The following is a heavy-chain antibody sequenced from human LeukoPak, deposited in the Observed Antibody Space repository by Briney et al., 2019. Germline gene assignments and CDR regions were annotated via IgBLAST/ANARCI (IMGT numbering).Heavy chain of an antibody. CDR3: ARDFGLRRSGGTCYSVYYYGMDV. Sequence: WGSPRLSCSTSGFSFSNYSMYWVRRDPGEGLEWVANIKQGGSEKYYVDSVKGRFTISRDNAKNSLYLQMNSRRAEDTAVYYCARDFGLRRSGGTCYSVYYYGMDVWGKGTTVTVSS. CDR2: IKQGGSEK. D-gene: IGHD2-15*01. V-gene: IGHV3-7*03. CDR1: GFSFSNYS. J-gene: IGHJ6*04.